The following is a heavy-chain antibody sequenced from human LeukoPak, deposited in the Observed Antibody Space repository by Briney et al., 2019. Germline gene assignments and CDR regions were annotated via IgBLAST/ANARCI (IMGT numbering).Heavy chain of an antibody. Sequence: GGSLRLSCAASGFTFSNAWMSWVRQAPGKGLEWVGRIKSKTDGGTTDYAAPVNGRFAISRDDSKNTLYLQMNSLKTEDTAVYYCTTVPGSGSYYKQYYYYYMDVWGKGTTVTVSS. CDR2: IKSKTDGGTT. J-gene: IGHJ6*03. CDR1: GFTFSNAW. CDR3: TTVPGSGSYYKQYYYYYMDV. D-gene: IGHD3-10*01. V-gene: IGHV3-15*01.